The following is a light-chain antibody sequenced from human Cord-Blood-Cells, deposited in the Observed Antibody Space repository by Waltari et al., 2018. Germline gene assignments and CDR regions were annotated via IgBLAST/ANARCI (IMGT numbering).Light chain of an antibody. V-gene: IGKV1-27*01. Sequence: DIQMTQSPXSLSXXXGXXXXXTFRASQGISNYLAWYQQKPGKVPKLLIYAASTLQSGVPSRFSGSGSGTDFTLTISSLQPEDVATYYCQKYNSAPITFGQGTRLEIK. CDR1: QGISNY. CDR3: QKYNSAPIT. CDR2: AAS. J-gene: IGKJ5*01.